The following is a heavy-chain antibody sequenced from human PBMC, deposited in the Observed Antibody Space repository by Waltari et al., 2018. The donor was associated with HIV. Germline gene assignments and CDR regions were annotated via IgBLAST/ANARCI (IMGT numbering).Heavy chain of an antibody. CDR1: GFTFSSYS. CDR3: ARSGSGYGSSWSLDY. J-gene: IGHJ4*02. D-gene: IGHD6-13*01. Sequence: EVQLVESGGGLVQPGGSLRLSCAASGFTFSSYSMNWVRQATGKGLIWVAFITYSSDTIYYADSVKGRFTVSRDNAKNSLYLQMNSLRDEDTAIYYCARSGSGYGSSWSLDYWGQGSLVTVSS. CDR2: ITYSSDTI. V-gene: IGHV3-48*02.